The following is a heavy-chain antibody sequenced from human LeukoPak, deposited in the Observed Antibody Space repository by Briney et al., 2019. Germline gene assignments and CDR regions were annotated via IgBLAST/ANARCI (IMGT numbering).Heavy chain of an antibody. CDR1: GGTFSSYA. Sequence: ASVKVSCKASGGTFSSYAISWVRQAPGQGLEWMGGIIPIFGTANYAQKLQGRVTITTDESTSTAYMELSSLRSEDTAVYYCARNYYDSSGYYWALYYMDVWGKGTTVTVSS. CDR3: ARNYYDSSGYYWALYYMDV. V-gene: IGHV1-69*05. CDR2: IIPIFGTA. J-gene: IGHJ6*03. D-gene: IGHD3-22*01.